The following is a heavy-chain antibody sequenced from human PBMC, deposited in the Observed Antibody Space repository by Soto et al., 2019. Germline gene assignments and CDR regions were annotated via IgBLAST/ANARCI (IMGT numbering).Heavy chain of an antibody. V-gene: IGHV3-30-3*01. CDR1: EFTFSTYP. CDR3: ARGACDFCGAYPEIHYVDY. J-gene: IGHJ4*02. D-gene: IGHD3-3*01. CDR2: ISYDETSK. Sequence: PGGSLRLSCAASEFTFSTYPMHWVRQAPGKGLEWVAVISYDETSKYYADSVKGRFTISRDNSKDTLYLQMNSLRADDTAVYYCARGACDFCGAYPEIHYVDYWGQGTLVTVSS.